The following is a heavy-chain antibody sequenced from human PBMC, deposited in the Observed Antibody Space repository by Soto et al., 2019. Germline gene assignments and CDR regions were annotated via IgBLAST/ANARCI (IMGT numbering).Heavy chain of an antibody. V-gene: IGHV3-74*03. D-gene: IGHD4-17*01. CDR3: ARDDYGDYYFDQ. J-gene: IGHJ4*02. CDR1: GFTFSGYW. Sequence: EVQLVESGGGLVQPGGSLTLSCAASGFTFSGYWMHWVRQAPGKGLVWVSRINSDGSSTTYADFVKGRFTISRDNAKNTLYLQMNSLRAEDTAVYYGARDDYGDYYFDQWGQGTLVTVSS. CDR2: INSDGSST.